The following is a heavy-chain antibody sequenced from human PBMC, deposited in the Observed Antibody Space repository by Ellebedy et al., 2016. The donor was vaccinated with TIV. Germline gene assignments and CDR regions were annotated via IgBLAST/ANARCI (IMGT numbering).Heavy chain of an antibody. Sequence: PGGSLRLSCAASGFTFDDYTMHWVRQAPGKGLEWVSLISWDGTIAYYGDSVKGRFTISRDNSKNSLYLQMNSLRTEDTALYYCAKAARYSGNYCDYWGQGTLVTVSS. CDR2: ISWDGTIA. J-gene: IGHJ4*02. CDR1: GFTFDDYT. D-gene: IGHD1-26*01. V-gene: IGHV3-43*01. CDR3: AKAARYSGNYCDY.